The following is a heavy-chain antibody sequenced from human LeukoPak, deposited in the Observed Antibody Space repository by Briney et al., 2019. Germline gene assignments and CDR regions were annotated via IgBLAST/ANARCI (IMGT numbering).Heavy chain of an antibody. CDR3: ARVFGIAVAGSDAFDI. Sequence: ASVKVSCKASGGTFSSYAISWVRQAPGQGLERMGGIIPIFGTANYAQKFQGRVTITTDESTSTAYMELGSLRSEDTAVYYCARVFGIAVAGSDAFDIWGQGTMVTVSS. D-gene: IGHD6-19*01. V-gene: IGHV1-69*05. CDR1: GGTFSSYA. CDR2: IIPIFGTA. J-gene: IGHJ3*02.